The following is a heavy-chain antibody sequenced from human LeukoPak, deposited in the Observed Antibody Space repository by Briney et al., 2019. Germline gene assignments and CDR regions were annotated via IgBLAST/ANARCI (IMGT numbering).Heavy chain of an antibody. Sequence: GGSLRLSCAASGFTFSSYWMSWVRQAPGKGLEWVANIKQDGSEKYYVDSVKGRFTISRDNAKNSLYLQMNSLRAEDTAVYYCAKDLLWFGELLSSLDYWGQGTLVTVSS. CDR3: AKDLLWFGELLSSLDY. V-gene: IGHV3-7*01. J-gene: IGHJ4*02. CDR2: IKQDGSEK. CDR1: GFTFSSYW. D-gene: IGHD3-10*01.